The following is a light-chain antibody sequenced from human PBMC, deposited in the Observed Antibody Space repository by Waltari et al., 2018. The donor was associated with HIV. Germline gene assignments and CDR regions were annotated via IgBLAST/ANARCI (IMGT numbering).Light chain of an antibody. J-gene: IGLJ3*02. Sequence: SHELPQPPSVSVSPGQTARNTCSGDALPKQYAYWYQQKPGQAPVLVIYKDSERPSGIPERFSGSSSGTIVTLTISGVQAGDEADYYCQSPDSSGTWVFGGGTKLTVL. CDR3: QSPDSSGTWV. V-gene: IGLV3-25*03. CDR2: KDS. CDR1: ALPKQY.